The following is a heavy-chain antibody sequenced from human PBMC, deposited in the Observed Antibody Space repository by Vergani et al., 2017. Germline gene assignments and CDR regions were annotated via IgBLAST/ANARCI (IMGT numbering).Heavy chain of an antibody. J-gene: IGHJ4*01. CDR1: GFTFTDYG. CDR3: TTGFPGSSWSTY. D-gene: IGHD6-13*01. Sequence: EELLVQSGGGLEQPGRSLRLSCRASGFTFTDYGISWVRQAPGKGLEWVGFVRNKEDGGTPEHAASVKGRFTISRDDSKAIAYLQMNSLKTEDTAVYYCTTGFPGSSWSTYWGQGTLVTVSS. V-gene: IGHV3-49*04. CDR2: VRNKEDGGTP.